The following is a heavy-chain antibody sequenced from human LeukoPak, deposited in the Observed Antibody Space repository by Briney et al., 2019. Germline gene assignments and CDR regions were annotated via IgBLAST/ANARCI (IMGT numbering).Heavy chain of an antibody. V-gene: IGHV1-18*01. CDR3: ARDAFDYGDYSGDAFDI. J-gene: IGHJ3*02. CDR2: ISGYNGNT. D-gene: IGHD4-17*01. Sequence: ASVKVSCKASGYTFTSYGISWVRQAPGQGLEWMGWISGYNGNTNHAQKLQGGVTMTTDTSTSTAYMELRSLRSDDTAVYYCARDAFDYGDYSGDAFDIWGQGTMVTVSS. CDR1: GYTFTSYG.